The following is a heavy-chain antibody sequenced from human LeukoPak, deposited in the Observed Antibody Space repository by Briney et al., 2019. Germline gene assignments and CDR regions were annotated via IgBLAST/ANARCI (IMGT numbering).Heavy chain of an antibody. V-gene: IGHV5-51*01. J-gene: IGHJ3*02. CDR3: ARALKSDAFDI. CDR2: IYPGDSDT. Sequence: GEALKISCKGSGYRFTSYWIGWVRQMPGKGLGWMGIIYPGDSDTRYSPSFQGQVTISADKSISTAYLQWSSLKASDTAMYYCARALKSDAFDIWGQGTMVTVSS. CDR1: GYRFTSYW.